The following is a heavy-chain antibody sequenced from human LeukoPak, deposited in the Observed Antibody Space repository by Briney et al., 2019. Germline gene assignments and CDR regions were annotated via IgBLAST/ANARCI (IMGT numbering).Heavy chain of an antibody. CDR3: AREIAAAGTTAYYYMDV. D-gene: IGHD6-13*01. J-gene: IGHJ6*03. CDR1: GYTFTSYG. V-gene: IGHV1-18*01. Sequence: ASVKVSCKASGYTFTSYGISWVRQAPGQGLEWMGWISAYNGNTNYAQKLQGRVTMTTDTSTSTAYMELRSLRSDDTAVYYCAREIAAAGTTAYYYMDVWGKGTTVTVSS. CDR2: ISAYNGNT.